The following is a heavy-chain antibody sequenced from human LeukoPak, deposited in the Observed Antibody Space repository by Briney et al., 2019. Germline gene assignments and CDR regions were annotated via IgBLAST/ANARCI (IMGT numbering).Heavy chain of an antibody. J-gene: IGHJ4*02. CDR2: INAGNGNT. CDR1: GYTFTSYA. CDR3: ARVGAAAGPYYFDY. V-gene: IGHV1-3*01. Sequence: GASVKVPCKASGYTFTSYALHWVRQAPGQRLEWMGWINAGNGNTKYSQKFQGRVTITRDTSASTANMELSSLRSEDTAVYYCARVGAAAGPYYFDYWGQGTLVTVSS. D-gene: IGHD6-13*01.